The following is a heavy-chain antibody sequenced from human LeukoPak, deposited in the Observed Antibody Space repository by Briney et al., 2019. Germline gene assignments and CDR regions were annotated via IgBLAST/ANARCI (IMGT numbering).Heavy chain of an antibody. CDR1: GFSLSTSGVG. Sequence: SGPTLVNPTQTLTLTRTFSGFSLSTSGVGVGWIRQPPGKALEWLALIYWDDDKRYSPSLKSRVTITKDTSKNQVVLTMTNMDPVDTATYYCAHRDRYSYGLMYYFDYWGQGTLVTVSS. CDR3: AHRDRYSYGLMYYFDY. V-gene: IGHV2-5*02. CDR2: IYWDDDK. D-gene: IGHD5-18*01. J-gene: IGHJ4*02.